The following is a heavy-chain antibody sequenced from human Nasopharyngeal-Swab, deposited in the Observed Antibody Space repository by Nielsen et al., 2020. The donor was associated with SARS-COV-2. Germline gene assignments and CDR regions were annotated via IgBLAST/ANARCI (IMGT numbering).Heavy chain of an antibody. V-gene: IGHV3-33*01. CDR2: IWYDGSNK. J-gene: IGHJ3*02. CDR3: ALSSGYYYFDAFDI. CDR1: GFTFSSYG. D-gene: IGHD3-22*01. Sequence: GGSLRLSCAASGFTFSSYGMHWVRQAPGKGLEWVAVIWYDGSNKYYADSVKGRFTISRDNSKNTLYLQMNSLRAEDTAVYYCALSSGYYYFDAFDIWGQGTMVTVSS.